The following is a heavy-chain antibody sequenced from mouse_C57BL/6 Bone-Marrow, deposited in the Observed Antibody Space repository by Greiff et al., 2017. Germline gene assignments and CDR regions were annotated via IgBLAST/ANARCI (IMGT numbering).Heavy chain of an antibody. J-gene: IGHJ3*01. V-gene: IGHV5-2*01. CDR3: ATRGYDYDWFAY. CDR2: INSDGGST. Sequence: EVMLVESGGGLVQPGESLKLSCESNEYEFPSHDMSWVRKTPEKRLELVAAINSDGGSTYYPDTMERRFIISRDNTEKTLYLQMSSLRSEDTALYYCATRGYDYDWFAYWGQGTLVTVSA. D-gene: IGHD2-4*01. CDR1: EYEFPSHD.